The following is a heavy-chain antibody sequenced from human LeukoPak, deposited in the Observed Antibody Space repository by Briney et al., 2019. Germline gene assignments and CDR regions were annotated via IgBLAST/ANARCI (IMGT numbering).Heavy chain of an antibody. CDR1: GYTFTSYD. CDR2: ISAYNGNT. CDR3: ARGAYDFWSAYYSSGYFDY. Sequence: ASVKVSCKASGYTFTSYDINWVRQAPGQGLEWMGWISAYNGNTNYAQKLQGRASMTTDTSTNTAYMELRGLIFDDTAVYFCARGAYDFWSAYYSSGYFDYWGQGTLVTVSS. J-gene: IGHJ4*02. D-gene: IGHD3-3*01. V-gene: IGHV1-18*01.